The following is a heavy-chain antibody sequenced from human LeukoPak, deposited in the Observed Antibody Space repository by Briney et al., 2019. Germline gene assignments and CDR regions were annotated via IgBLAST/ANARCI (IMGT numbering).Heavy chain of an antibody. CDR3: ARGGYSFDY. CDR1: GFSLSGYW. CDR2: LHADGNEK. Sequence: GGSLRLSCAAYGFSLSGYWISWVRQAPGKGLEWVARLHADGNEKYFVHSVKGRFTVSRDNAKNSLYLQMNSLRVEDSAVYYCARGGYSFDYLGQGTLVTVSS. V-gene: IGHV3-7*01. D-gene: IGHD5-12*01. J-gene: IGHJ4*02.